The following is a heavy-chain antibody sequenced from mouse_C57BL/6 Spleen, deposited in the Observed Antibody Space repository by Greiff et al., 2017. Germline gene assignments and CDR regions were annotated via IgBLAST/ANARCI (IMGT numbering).Heavy chain of an antibody. V-gene: IGHV3-6*01. D-gene: IGHD4-1*01. J-gene: IGHJ3*01. Sequence: EVQVVESGPGLVKPSQSLSLTCSVTGYSITSGYYWNWIRQFPGNKLEWMGYISYDGSNNYNPSLKNRISITRDTSKNQFFLKLNSVTTEDTATYYCAREAGTGGFAYWGQGTLVTVSA. CDR3: AREAGTGGFAY. CDR1: GYSITSGYY. CDR2: ISYDGSN.